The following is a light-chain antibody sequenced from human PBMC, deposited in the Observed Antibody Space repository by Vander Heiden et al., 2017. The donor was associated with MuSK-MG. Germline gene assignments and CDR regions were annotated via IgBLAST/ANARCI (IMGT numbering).Light chain of an antibody. J-gene: IGKJ2*01. CDR2: GAS. V-gene: IGKV1-39*01. CDR3: QQRDSIPWT. Sequence: DIQMTQSPSSLSASVGDRVTITCRASQSITTKLNWYQEKRGKAPKVLIYGASTLRSGVPSRFSGSGSGTDFTLSISRLQPEDFATYYCQQRDSIPWTFGQGTKLEIK. CDR1: QSITTK.